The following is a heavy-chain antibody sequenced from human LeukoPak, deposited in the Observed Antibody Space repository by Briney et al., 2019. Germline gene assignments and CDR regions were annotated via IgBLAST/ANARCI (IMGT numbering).Heavy chain of an antibody. CDR2: ISGSGGST. CDR3: AKVPVFSLTISEVVTDDAFDI. CDR1: GFIFSSYA. D-gene: IGHD3-3*01. Sequence: GSLRLSCAASGFIFSSYAMSWVRQAPGKGLEWVSAISGSGGSTYYADSVKGRFTISRDNSKNTLYLQMNSLRAEDTAVYYCAKVPVFSLTISEVVTDDAFDIWGQGTIVTVSS. J-gene: IGHJ3*02. V-gene: IGHV3-23*01.